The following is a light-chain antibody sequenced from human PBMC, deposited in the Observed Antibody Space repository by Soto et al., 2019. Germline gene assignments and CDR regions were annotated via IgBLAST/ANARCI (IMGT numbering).Light chain of an antibody. CDR1: QSVLYSSNNKNY. CDR3: QQYYRNPPGT. Sequence: DIVMTQSPDSLAVSLGERATINCKSSQSVLYSSNNKNYLAWYQQKPGQPPKLLIYWASTRESGVPDRFSGSGSGKDFPLTIRRLQGEDVAVFFCQQYYRNPPGTFGQGTKVEIK. J-gene: IGKJ1*01. CDR2: WAS. V-gene: IGKV4-1*01.